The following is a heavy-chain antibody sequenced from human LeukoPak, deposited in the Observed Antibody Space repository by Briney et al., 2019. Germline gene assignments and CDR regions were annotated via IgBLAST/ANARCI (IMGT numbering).Heavy chain of an antibody. V-gene: IGHV3-74*01. D-gene: IGHD2-15*01. CDR3: ASGYCSGGSCYHRHFQH. CDR1: GFTFSSYW. J-gene: IGHJ1*01. CDR2: INSDGSST. Sequence: QPGGSLRLSCAASGFTFSSYWMHWVRQAPGKGLVWVSRINSDGSSTSYADSVKGRFTISRDNAKNTLYLQMNSLRAEDTAVYYCASGYCSGGSCYHRHFQHWGQGTLVTVSS.